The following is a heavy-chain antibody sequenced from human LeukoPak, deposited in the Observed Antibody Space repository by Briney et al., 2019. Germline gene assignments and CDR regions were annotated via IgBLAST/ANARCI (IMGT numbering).Heavy chain of an antibody. CDR2: IYYSGST. V-gene: IGHV4-59*12. D-gene: IGHD2-2*01. CDR1: GGSISSYY. J-gene: IGHJ2*01. Sequence: ASETLSLTCTVSGGSISSYYWSWIRQPPGKGLEWIGYIYYSGSTNYNPSLKSRVTISVDTSKKQFSLKLSSVTAADTAVYYCARRHVVPAAKYHPRGYWYFDLWGRGTLVTVSS. CDR3: ARRHVVPAAKYHPRGYWYFDL.